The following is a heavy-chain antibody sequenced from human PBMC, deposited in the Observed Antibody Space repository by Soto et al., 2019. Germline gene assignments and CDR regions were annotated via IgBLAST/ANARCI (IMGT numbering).Heavy chain of an antibody. CDR3: AKSGGNIVVVPAATYYYYYYMDV. CDR1: GFTFSSHA. V-gene: IGHV3-23*01. J-gene: IGHJ6*03. Sequence: GGSLRLSCAASGFTFSSHAMSWVRQAPGKGLEWVSAISGSGGSTYYADSVKGRFTISRDNSKNTLYLQMNSLRAEDTAVYYCAKSGGNIVVVPAATYYYYYYMDVWGKGTTVTVSS. CDR2: ISGSGGST. D-gene: IGHD2-2*01.